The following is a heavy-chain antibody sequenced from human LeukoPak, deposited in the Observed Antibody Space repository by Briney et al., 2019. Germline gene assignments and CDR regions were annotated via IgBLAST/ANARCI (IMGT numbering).Heavy chain of an antibody. V-gene: IGHV3-48*03. CDR1: GLTFSSYD. CDR3: DTRPRY. J-gene: IGHJ4*02. Sequence: GGSLRLSCVGSGLTFSSYDMNWVRQAPGKGLEWISYTSNSGNTIYYADSVKGRFTISRDNAKNSLYLQMNSLRAEDTAVYYCDTRPRYWGQGTLVTVSS. D-gene: IGHD2-2*01. CDR2: TSNSGNTI.